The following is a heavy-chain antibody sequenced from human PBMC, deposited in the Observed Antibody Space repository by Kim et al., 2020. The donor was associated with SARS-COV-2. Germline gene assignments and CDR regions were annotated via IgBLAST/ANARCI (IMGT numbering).Heavy chain of an antibody. CDR2: ISYDGSNK. CDR3: AKARHWYQLRAWFDP. Sequence: GGSLRLSCAASGFTFSSYGMHWVRQAPGKGLEWVAVISYDGSNKYYADSVKGRFTISRDNSKNTLYLQMNSLRAEDTAVYYCAKARHWYQLRAWFDPWGQGTLVTVSS. CDR1: GFTFSSYG. V-gene: IGHV3-30*18. D-gene: IGHD2-2*01. J-gene: IGHJ5*02.